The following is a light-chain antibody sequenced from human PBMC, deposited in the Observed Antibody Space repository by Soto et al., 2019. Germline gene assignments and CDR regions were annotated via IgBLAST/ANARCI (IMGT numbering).Light chain of an antibody. V-gene: IGKV1-5*01. CDR3: QHHNSYSQT. Sequence: DIQMTQSPPTLLASAEDRVTITCRASQSIRHYLAWYQQMPGKAPKLLIYGASTLQSGVPSRFSGSGSGTEFTLTISSLQPDDFGTYFCQHHNSYSQTFGQGTKVEIK. CDR2: GAS. J-gene: IGKJ1*01. CDR1: QSIRHY.